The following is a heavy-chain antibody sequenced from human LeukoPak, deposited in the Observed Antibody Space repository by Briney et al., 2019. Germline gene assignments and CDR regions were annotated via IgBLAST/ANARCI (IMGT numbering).Heavy chain of an antibody. CDR1: GFTFSSYS. V-gene: IGHV3-48*04. J-gene: IGHJ5*02. Sequence: GGSLRLSCAASGFTFSSYSMNWVRQAPGKGLEWVSYISSSSSTIYYADSVKGRFTISRDNAKNSLYLQMNSLRAEDTAVYYWARGPYYYDSSGYYRNLYNWFDPWGQGTLVTVSS. CDR2: ISSSSSTI. CDR3: ARGPYYYDSSGYYRNLYNWFDP. D-gene: IGHD3-22*01.